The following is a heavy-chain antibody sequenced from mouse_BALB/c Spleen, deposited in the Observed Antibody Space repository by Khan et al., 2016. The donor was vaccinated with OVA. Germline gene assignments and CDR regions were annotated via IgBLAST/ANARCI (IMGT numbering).Heavy chain of an antibody. D-gene: IGHD2-1*01. CDR3: ARQVYPGYFDV. V-gene: IGHV2-6-1*01. J-gene: IGHJ1*01. CDR2: IWSDGRT. Sequence: QVQLKESGPGPVAPSQSLSITCTISGFSLTSYGVHWVRQPAGKGLEWLVLIWSDGRTTYNSALKSRLSISKDNSKSQVFLKVNSLQTDDTAIYXCARQVYPGYFDVWGPGTTVTVSA. CDR1: GFSLTSYG.